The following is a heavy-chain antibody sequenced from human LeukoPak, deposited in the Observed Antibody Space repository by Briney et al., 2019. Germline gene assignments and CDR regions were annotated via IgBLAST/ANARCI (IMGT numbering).Heavy chain of an antibody. CDR3: ARGGGFSFGAQSYYQLSL. V-gene: IGHV1-8*01. D-gene: IGHD3-10*01. Sequence: ASVKVSCKASGYTFTSYEIHWVRQDPGRGLDYLGWMNPNSGKTGYTQKFQGRFSMTRDTSISTAYLELNSLTSEDTAVYYCARGGGFSFGAQSYYQLSLWGQGTLVTVSS. CDR1: GYTFTSYE. J-gene: IGHJ4*02. CDR2: MNPNSGKT.